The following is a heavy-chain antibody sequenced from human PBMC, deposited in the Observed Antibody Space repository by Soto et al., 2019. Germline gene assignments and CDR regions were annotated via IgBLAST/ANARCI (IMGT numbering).Heavy chain of an antibody. V-gene: IGHV4-4*02. J-gene: IGHJ4*02. Sequence: SETLSLTCAVCGGSLSSSSRWGWVRQPPGKTLEWLGEIFYSGSTKYNQSLNSRVTISADQSKNDFSLRLSSLTAADTAVYYCVHHGGVPYYHDFWGQGMLVTVSS. CDR3: VHHGGVPYYHDF. D-gene: IGHD2-8*01. CDR1: GGSLSSSSR. CDR2: IFYSGST.